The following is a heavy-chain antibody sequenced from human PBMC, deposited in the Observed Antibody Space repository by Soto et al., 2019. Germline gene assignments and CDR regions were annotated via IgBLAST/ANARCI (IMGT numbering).Heavy chain of an antibody. D-gene: IGHD2-21*02. CDR1: GGSINSSGHS. CDR2: SYHSGSS. Sequence: SETLSLTCPVSGGSINSSGHSWGWVRQSPVKGLEWIGYSYHSGSSYYNPSLQSRVTMSIDTSRHQFSLTLASATAADSAVYFCARGDASIYHFDFWGPGILVNVSS. J-gene: IGHJ4*02. CDR3: ARGDASIYHFDF. V-gene: IGHV4-30-2*06.